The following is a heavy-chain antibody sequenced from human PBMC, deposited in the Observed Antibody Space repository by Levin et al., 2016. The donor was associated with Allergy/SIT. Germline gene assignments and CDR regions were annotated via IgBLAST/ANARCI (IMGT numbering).Heavy chain of an antibody. V-gene: IGHV1-2*02. CDR1: GYTFTGYY. J-gene: IGHJ4*02. D-gene: IGHD5-18*01. Sequence: ASVKVSCKASGYTFTGYYMHWVRQAPGQGLEWMGWINPNSGGTNYAQKFQGRVTMTRDTSISTAYMELSRLRSDDTAVYYCARSTLYGYALVDYWGQGTLVTVSS. CDR2: INPNSGGT. CDR3: ARSTLYGYALVDY.